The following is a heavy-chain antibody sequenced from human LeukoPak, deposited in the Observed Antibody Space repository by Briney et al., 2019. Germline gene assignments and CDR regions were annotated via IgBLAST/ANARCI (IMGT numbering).Heavy chain of an antibody. CDR2: IIPIFGTA. V-gene: IGHV1-69*06. CDR1: GYIFTSYY. CDR3: AKDPSGGEYDFWSGYYTGHRRFDP. Sequence: SVKVSCKASGYIFTSYYMYWVRQAPGQGLEWMGGIIPIFGTANYAQKFQGRVTITADKSTSTAYMELSSLRFEDTAVYYCAKDPSGGEYDFWSGYYTGHRRFDPWGQGTLVTVSS. D-gene: IGHD3-3*01. J-gene: IGHJ5*02.